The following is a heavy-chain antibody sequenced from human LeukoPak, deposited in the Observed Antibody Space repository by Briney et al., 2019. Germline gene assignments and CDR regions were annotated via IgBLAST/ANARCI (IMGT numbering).Heavy chain of an antibody. D-gene: IGHD3-9*01. CDR1: GFSFSTSW. CDR3: AKDWALTGYSL. J-gene: IGHJ4*02. Sequence: GGSLRLSCAASGFSFSTSWMNWVRQAPGKGLEWVSAISGSGGSTYYADSVKGRFTISRDNSKNTLYLQMNSLRAEDTAVYYCAKDWALTGYSLWGQGTLVTVSS. V-gene: IGHV3-23*01. CDR2: ISGSGGST.